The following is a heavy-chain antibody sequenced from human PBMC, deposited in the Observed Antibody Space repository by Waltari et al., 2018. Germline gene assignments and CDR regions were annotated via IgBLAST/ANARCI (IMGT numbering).Heavy chain of an antibody. V-gene: IGHV1-46*01. CDR2: INPSGGST. CDR1: TFTSYY. D-gene: IGHD3-10*02. Sequence: TFTSYYMHWVRQAPGQGLEWMGIINPSGGSTSYAQKFQGRVTMTRDTSTSTVYMELSSLRSEDTAVYYCARDRSSIFGRGWVDYWGQGTLVTVSS. J-gene: IGHJ4*02. CDR3: ARDRSSIFGRGWVDY.